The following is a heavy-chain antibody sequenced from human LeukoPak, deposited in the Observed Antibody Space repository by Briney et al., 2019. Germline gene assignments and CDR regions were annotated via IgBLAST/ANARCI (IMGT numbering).Heavy chain of an antibody. J-gene: IGHJ4*02. V-gene: IGHV3-30*18. CDR2: ISYDGSNK. CDR3: AKARGGTMIVVVPDY. D-gene: IGHD3-22*01. CDR1: FLTFSAYG. Sequence: GRSLRLSCEASFLTFSAYGMHWVRQAPGKGLEWVAVISYDGSNKYYADSVKGRFTISRDNSKNTLYLQMNSLRAEDTAVYYCAKARGGTMIVVVPDYWGQGTLVTVSS.